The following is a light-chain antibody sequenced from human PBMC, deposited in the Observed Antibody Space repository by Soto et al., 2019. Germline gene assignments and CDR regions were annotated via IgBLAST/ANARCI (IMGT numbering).Light chain of an antibody. CDR3: QQYGSSPFT. CDR2: AAS. CDR1: HSVRSN. Sequence: ETVMTQSPVTLSLSPGDRATLSCRASHSVRSNLAWYQQKPGQPPRLLIYAASTRATGIPGRFSGSGSGTEFTLTISSLQSEDSAVYYCQQYGSSPFTFGPGTKVDIK. J-gene: IGKJ3*01. V-gene: IGKV3-15*01.